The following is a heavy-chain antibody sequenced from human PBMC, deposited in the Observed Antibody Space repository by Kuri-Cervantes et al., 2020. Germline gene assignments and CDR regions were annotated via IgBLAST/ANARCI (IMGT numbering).Heavy chain of an antibody. Sequence: LSLTCAASGFTFSSYAMHWVRQAPGKGLEWVAVISYDGSNKYYADSVKGRFTISRDNSKNTLYLQMNSLRAEDTAVYYCAKLTSSGYSDYWGQGTLVTVSS. CDR1: GFTFSSYA. D-gene: IGHD3-22*01. CDR2: ISYDGSNK. V-gene: IGHV3-30-3*01. CDR3: AKLTSSGYSDY. J-gene: IGHJ4*02.